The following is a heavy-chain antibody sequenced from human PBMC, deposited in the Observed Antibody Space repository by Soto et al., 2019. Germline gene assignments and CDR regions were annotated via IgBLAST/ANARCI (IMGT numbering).Heavy chain of an antibody. D-gene: IGHD3-10*01. CDR1: GDTSSYYA. Sequence: VQLVQSGAEVKKPGSSVKVSCKTSGDTSSYYAISWVRQAPGQGLEWMGGIISIFGTTNYAQKFQGRVTITADESTSTAYMELSSLRSEYTAMYYCARDEGTYYVDYCGQGTLVTVSS. CDR2: IISIFGTT. CDR3: ARDEGTYYVDY. V-gene: IGHV1-69*01. J-gene: IGHJ4*02.